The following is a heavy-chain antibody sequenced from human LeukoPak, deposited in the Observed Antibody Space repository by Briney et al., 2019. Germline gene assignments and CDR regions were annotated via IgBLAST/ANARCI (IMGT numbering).Heavy chain of an antibody. CDR1: GFTFDDYA. CDR2: ISWNSGSI. D-gene: IGHD3-10*01. V-gene: IGHV3-9*01. J-gene: IGHJ4*02. CDR3: AKDMGTYGSGSYGY. Sequence: GGSLRLSCAASGFTFDDYAMHWVRQAPGKGLEWVSGISWNSGSIGYADSVKGRFTISRDNAKNSLYLQMNSLRAEDTALYYCAKDMGTYGSGSYGYWGQGTLVTVSS.